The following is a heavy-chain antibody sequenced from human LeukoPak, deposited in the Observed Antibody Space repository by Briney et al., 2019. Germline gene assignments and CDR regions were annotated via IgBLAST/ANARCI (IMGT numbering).Heavy chain of an antibody. V-gene: IGHV1-46*01. D-gene: IGHD1-26*01. CDR1: GYTFTSYY. J-gene: IGHJ6*03. CDR2: INPSGGST. CDR3: ARGRSGSYGYYYYYMDV. Sequence: ASVKVSCKASGYTFTSYYMHWVRQAPGQGLEWMGIINPSGGSTSYAQKFQGRVTMTRDMSTSTDYLELSSLRSEDTAVYYCARGRSGSYGYYYYYMDVWGKGTTVTISS.